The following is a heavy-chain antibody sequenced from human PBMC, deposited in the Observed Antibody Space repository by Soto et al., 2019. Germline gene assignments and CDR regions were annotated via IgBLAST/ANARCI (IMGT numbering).Heavy chain of an antibody. Sequence: VASVKVSCKASGGTFSSYAISWVRQASGQGLEWMGGIIPIFGTANYAQKFQGRVTITADESTSTAYMELSSLRSEDTAVYYCARETPELEQWLVLWGQGTLVTVSS. D-gene: IGHD6-19*01. CDR2: IIPIFGTA. CDR1: GGTFSSYA. CDR3: ARETPELEQWLVL. V-gene: IGHV1-69*13. J-gene: IGHJ4*02.